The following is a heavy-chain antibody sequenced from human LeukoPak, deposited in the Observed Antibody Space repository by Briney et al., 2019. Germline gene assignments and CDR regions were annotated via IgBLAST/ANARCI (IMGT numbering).Heavy chain of an antibody. V-gene: IGHV4-34*01. CDR2: INHSGST. J-gene: IGHJ6*03. D-gene: IGHD3-22*01. CDR3: ARTLRDYYDSSGYYYGPYYYYYMDV. CDR1: GGSFSGYY. Sequence: SETLSLTCAVYGGSFSGYYWSWIRQPPGKGLEWIGEINHSGSTNYNPSLKSRVTISVDTSKNQFSLKLSSVTASDTAVYYCARTLRDYYDSSGYYYGPYYYYYMDVWGKGTTVTISS.